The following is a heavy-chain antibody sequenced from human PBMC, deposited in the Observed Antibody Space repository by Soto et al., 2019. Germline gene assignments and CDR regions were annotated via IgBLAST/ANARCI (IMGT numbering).Heavy chain of an antibody. CDR2: IKSKTDGGTT. CDR3: TTYYYDSSGYYYHYYGMDV. Sequence: GGSLRLSCAASGFTFSNAWMSWVRQAPGKGLEGVGRIKSKTDGGTTDYAAPVKGRFTISRDDSKNTLYLQMNSLKTEDTAVYYCTTYYYDSSGYYYHYYGMDVWGQGTTVTVSS. J-gene: IGHJ6*02. V-gene: IGHV3-15*01. D-gene: IGHD3-22*01. CDR1: GFTFSNAW.